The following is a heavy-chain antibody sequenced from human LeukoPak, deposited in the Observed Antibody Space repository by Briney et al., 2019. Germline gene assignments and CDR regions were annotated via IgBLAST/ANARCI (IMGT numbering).Heavy chain of an antibody. Sequence: SETLSLTCAVSGDSISNSNWWSWVRQPPGKGLEWIGYIFHTGSTNYNPSLKGRVTISVDTSKNQFSLKLSSVTAADTAVYYCARVLTTVTTKYYFDYWGQGTLVTVSS. D-gene: IGHD4-17*01. V-gene: IGHV4-4*02. CDR3: ARVLTTVTTKYYFDY. J-gene: IGHJ4*02. CDR2: IFHTGST. CDR1: GDSISNSNW.